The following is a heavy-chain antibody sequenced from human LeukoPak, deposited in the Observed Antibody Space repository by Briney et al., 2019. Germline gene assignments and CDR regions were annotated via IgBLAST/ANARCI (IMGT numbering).Heavy chain of an antibody. Sequence: PGGSLRLSCAVSGFTFSSYDMHWVRQAPGKGLEWVAFIRDDGINKYYADSVKGRFTISRDNSKNTLYLQMNSLRAEDTAVYYCAKDHSSSSRDWGQGTLVTVSS. D-gene: IGHD6-13*01. CDR1: GFTFSSYD. V-gene: IGHV3-30*02. CDR2: IRDDGINK. J-gene: IGHJ4*02. CDR3: AKDHSSSSRD.